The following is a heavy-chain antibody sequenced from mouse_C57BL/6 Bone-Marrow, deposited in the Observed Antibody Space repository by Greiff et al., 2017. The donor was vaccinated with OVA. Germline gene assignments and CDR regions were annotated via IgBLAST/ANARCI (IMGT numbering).Heavy chain of an antibody. CDR3: ARDTTAAYWYFDV. Sequence: QVHVKQSGPELVKPGASVKISCKASGYTFTDYYINWVKQRPGQGLEWIGWIFPGSGSTYYNEKFKGKATLTVDKSSSTAYMLLSSLTSEDSAVYFCARDTTAAYWYFDVWGTGTTVTVSS. J-gene: IGHJ1*03. CDR1: GYTFTDYY. CDR2: IFPGSGST. D-gene: IGHD1-2*01. V-gene: IGHV1-75*01.